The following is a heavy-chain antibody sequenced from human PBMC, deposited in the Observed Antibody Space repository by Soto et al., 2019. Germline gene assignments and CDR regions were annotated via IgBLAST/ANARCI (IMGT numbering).Heavy chain of an antibody. V-gene: IGHV6-1*01. CDR2: TYYRSKWYN. Sequence: QTRSLTRAVSGDSVSRNSAALNGIRQSPSRGLEWLGRTYYRSKWYNDYAVSVKGRITINPDRCKNQFSLHLNSLTPEDTAVYYCARXVRYSGGYRSYYYGMDVWGQGTTVTVS. J-gene: IGHJ6*02. CDR3: ARXVRYSGGYRSYYYGMDV. D-gene: IGHD1-26*01. CDR1: GDSVSRNSAA.